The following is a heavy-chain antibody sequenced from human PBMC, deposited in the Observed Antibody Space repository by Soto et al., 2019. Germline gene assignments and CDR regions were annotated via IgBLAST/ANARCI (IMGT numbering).Heavy chain of an antibody. CDR2: IGGSGGST. J-gene: IGHJ4*02. CDR3: AKVSDFWSGYLVY. CDR1: GFTFSSYA. Sequence: EVQLLESGGGLVQPGGSLRLSCAASGFTFSSYAMSWVRQAPGKGLACVSAIGGSGGSTYYTDSVKGRFTISRDNSKNTLYLEMNSLRVEDTAAYYCAKVSDFWSGYLVYWVRGTLVTVSS. D-gene: IGHD3-3*01. V-gene: IGHV3-23*01.